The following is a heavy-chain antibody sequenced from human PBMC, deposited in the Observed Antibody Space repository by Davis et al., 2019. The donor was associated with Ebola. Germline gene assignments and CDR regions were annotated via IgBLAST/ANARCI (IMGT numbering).Heavy chain of an antibody. Sequence: AASVKVSCKASGYTFTSYGISWVRQAPGQGLEWMGWISAYNGNTNYAQKLQGRVTMTTDTSTSTAYMELSRLRSDDTAVYYCARERSGTSNWFDPWGQGTLVTVSS. D-gene: IGHD1-26*01. CDR3: ARERSGTSNWFDP. CDR2: ISAYNGNT. CDR1: GYTFTSYG. V-gene: IGHV1-18*01. J-gene: IGHJ5*02.